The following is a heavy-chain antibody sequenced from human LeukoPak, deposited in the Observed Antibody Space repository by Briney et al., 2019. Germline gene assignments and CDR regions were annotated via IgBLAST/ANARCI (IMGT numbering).Heavy chain of an antibody. V-gene: IGHV4-39*07. Sequence: SETLSLTCTVSGGSISSSSYYWGWIRQPPGKGPEWIGNIHYSGGTYGNPSLKSRATMSVDTSKNQFSLRLTSVTAADTAVYYCARDQGGYGSFDNWGQGTLVTVSS. CDR2: IHYSGGT. J-gene: IGHJ4*02. CDR3: ARDQGGYGSFDN. D-gene: IGHD5-12*01. CDR1: GGSISSSSYY.